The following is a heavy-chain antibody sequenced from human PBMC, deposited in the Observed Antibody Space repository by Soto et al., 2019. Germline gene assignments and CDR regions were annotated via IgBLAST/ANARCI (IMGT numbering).Heavy chain of an antibody. CDR3: AGSREGDHFFDY. CDR1: GGSIGSYY. CDR2: IYYSGST. J-gene: IGHJ4*02. Sequence: PSETLSLTCTVSGGSIGSYYWSWIRQPPGKGLEWIGYIYYSGSTNYNPSLKSRVTISVDTSKNQFSLKLSSVTAADTAVYYCAGSREGDHFFDYWGQGTLVTAPQ. V-gene: IGHV4-59*01. D-gene: IGHD2-21*02.